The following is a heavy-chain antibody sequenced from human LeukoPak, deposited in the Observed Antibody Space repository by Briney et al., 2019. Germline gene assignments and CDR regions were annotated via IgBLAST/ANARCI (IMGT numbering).Heavy chain of an antibody. CDR2: IHTSGSP. V-gene: IGHV4-4*07. CDR3: ARWRRIGWGFDY. D-gene: IGHD6-19*01. J-gene: IGHJ4*02. CDR1: GGSISGYY. Sequence: SETLSLTCTVSGGSISGYYWGWIRQPTGKGLEWIRLIHTSGSPNFSPSLKSRVTTSIDTFPNQFFMRLSTVNAADTRAYYCARWRRIGWGFDYWGQGTLVTVSS.